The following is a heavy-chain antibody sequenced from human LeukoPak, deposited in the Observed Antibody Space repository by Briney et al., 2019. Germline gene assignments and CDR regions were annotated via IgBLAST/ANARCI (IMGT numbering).Heavy chain of an antibody. J-gene: IGHJ4*02. V-gene: IGHV3-74*01. CDR2: INSDGSST. D-gene: IGHD3-3*01. CDR1: GFTFSSYW. Sequence: PGGSLRLSCAASGFTFSSYWMHWVRQAPGKGLVWVSRINSDGSSTSYADSVKGRFTISRDNAKNTPYLQMNSLRAEDTAVYYCARAGMYYDFWSGYYPFDYWGQGTLVTVSS. CDR3: ARAGMYYDFWSGYYPFDY.